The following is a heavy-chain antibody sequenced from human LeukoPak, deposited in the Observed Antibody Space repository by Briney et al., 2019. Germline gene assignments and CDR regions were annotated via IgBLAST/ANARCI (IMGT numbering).Heavy chain of an antibody. CDR3: AKGDYGDYPRDDAFDI. V-gene: IGHV3-30*18. CDR1: GFTFSSYG. D-gene: IGHD4-17*01. Sequence: HPGRSLRLSCAASGFTFSSYGMHWVRQAPGKGLEWVAVISYDGSNKYYADSVKGRFTISRDNSKNTLYLQMNSLRAEDTAVYYCAKGDYGDYPRDDAFDIWGQGTMVTVSS. J-gene: IGHJ3*02. CDR2: ISYDGSNK.